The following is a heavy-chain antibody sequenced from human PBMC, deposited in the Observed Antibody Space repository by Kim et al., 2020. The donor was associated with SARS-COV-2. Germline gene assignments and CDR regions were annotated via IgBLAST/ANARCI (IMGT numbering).Heavy chain of an antibody. J-gene: IGHJ6*02. Sequence: GGSLRLSCAASGFTFSSYGMHWVRQAPGKGLEWVAVISYDGSNKYYADSVKGRFTISRDNSKNTLYLQMNSLRAEDTAVYYCAKDPYSSGWLRGLGYYGMDVWGQGTTVTVSS. CDR2: ISYDGSNK. CDR1: GFTFSSYG. V-gene: IGHV3-30*18. D-gene: IGHD6-19*01. CDR3: AKDPYSSGWLRGLGYYGMDV.